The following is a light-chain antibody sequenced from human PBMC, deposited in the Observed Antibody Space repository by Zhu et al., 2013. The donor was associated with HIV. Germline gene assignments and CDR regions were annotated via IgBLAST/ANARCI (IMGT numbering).Light chain of an antibody. CDR3: QQYGSSPLT. CDR2: GAS. CDR1: QSVSSN. J-gene: IGKJ1*01. Sequence: EIIMTQSPATLSVSPGERATLSCRASQSVSSNLAWYQQKPGQAPRLLMYGASTRATGIPARFSGSGSGTDFTLTVSSLEPEDFAVYYCQQYGSSPLTFGQGTKVEIK. V-gene: IGKV3-15*01.